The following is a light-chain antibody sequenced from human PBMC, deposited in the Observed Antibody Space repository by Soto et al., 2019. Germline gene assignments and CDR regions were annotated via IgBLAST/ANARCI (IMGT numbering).Light chain of an antibody. CDR3: GSWDSSLSAYV. CDR2: EVN. Sequence: SALTQPASLSGSPGQSITISCTGTSSDIGAYDYVSWFQQHPGKAPKLMISEVNNRPSGVSNRFSGSKSGNTAYLTISGLQVEDEAEYYCGSWDSSLSAYVFGTGTKGTVL. J-gene: IGLJ1*01. CDR1: SSDIGAYDY. V-gene: IGLV2-14*01.